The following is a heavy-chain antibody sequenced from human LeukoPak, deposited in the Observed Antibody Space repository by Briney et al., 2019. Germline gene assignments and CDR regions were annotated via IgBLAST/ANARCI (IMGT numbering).Heavy chain of an antibody. CDR3: AKGGRDYGDYVSY. D-gene: IGHD4-17*01. Sequence: GGSLRLSCAASGFTFNIYAMSWVRQAPGKGLEWVSAISAGGGNTYYADSVRGRFTISRDNSKNTLYLQMNSLRGEDTAVYYCAKGGRDYGDYVSYWGQGTLVTVSS. V-gene: IGHV3-23*01. CDR1: GFTFNIYA. J-gene: IGHJ4*02. CDR2: ISAGGGNT.